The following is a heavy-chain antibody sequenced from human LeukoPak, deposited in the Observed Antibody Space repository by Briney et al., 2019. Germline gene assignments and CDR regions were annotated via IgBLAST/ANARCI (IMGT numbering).Heavy chain of an antibody. CDR1: GFTFDDYA. D-gene: IGHD3-22*01. V-gene: IGHV3-9*03. Sequence: GRSLRLSCAASGFTFDDYAMHWVRQAPGKGLEWVSGISWNSGSIGYADSVKGRFTISRDNAKNSLYLQMNSLRAEDMALYYCAKDGTRYDSRGYYSHLDYWGQGRLVTVSS. J-gene: IGHJ4*02. CDR3: AKDGTRYDSRGYYSHLDY. CDR2: ISWNSGSI.